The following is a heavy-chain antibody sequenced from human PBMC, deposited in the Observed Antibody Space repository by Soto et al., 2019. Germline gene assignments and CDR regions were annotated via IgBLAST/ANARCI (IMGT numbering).Heavy chain of an antibody. Sequence: ASVKVSCKASGYTFTSYGISWVRQAPGQGLEWMGWISAYNGNTNYAQKLQGRVTMTTDTSTNTAYMELSSLRSEDTAVYYCATDLMGPGPYSGRYSGAFDIWGQGTMVTVSS. CDR2: ISAYNGNT. CDR1: GYTFTSYG. D-gene: IGHD1-26*01. J-gene: IGHJ3*02. V-gene: IGHV1-18*01. CDR3: ATDLMGPGPYSGRYSGAFDI.